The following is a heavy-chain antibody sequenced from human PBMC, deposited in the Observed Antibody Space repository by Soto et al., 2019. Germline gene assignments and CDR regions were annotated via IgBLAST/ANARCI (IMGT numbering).Heavy chain of an antibody. V-gene: IGHV3-23*01. CDR1: GFTFRNYA. CDR3: AKDPNGDYVGAFDI. Sequence: EVQLLESGGGLVQPGGSLRLSCAASGFTFRNYAMSWVRQAPGKGPEWVSGISAAGVRTYYTHSVEGRFTISRDNSEATLFLQMDSLRAEDTALYYCAKDPNGDYVGAFDIWGQGTVVTVSS. D-gene: IGHD4-17*01. CDR2: ISAAGVRT. J-gene: IGHJ3*02.